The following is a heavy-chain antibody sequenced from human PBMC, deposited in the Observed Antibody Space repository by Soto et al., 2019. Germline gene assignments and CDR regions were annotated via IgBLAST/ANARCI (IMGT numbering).Heavy chain of an antibody. CDR1: GGTFSSYA. CDR3: ARDCSSTSCYTGDYYYYYGMDV. CDR2: IIPIFGTA. V-gene: IGHV1-69*13. Sequence: SVKVSCKASGGTFSSYAISWVRQAPGQGLEWMGGIIPIFGTANYAQKFQGRVTITADGSTSTAYMELSSLRSEDTAVYYCARDCSSTSCYTGDYYYYYGMDVWGQGTTVTVSS. J-gene: IGHJ6*02. D-gene: IGHD2-2*02.